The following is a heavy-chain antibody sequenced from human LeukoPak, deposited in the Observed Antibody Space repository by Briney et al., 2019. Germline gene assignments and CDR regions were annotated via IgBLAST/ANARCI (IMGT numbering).Heavy chain of an antibody. CDR2: ISGSGGST. Sequence: PGGTLRLSCAASGFTFSSYGMSWVRQAPGKGLEWVSAISGSGGSTYYADSVKGRFTISRDNSKNTLYLQMNSLRAEDTAVYYCAKDLEWSGFYGSGSYYNGGVFFDYWGQGTLVTVSS. J-gene: IGHJ4*02. D-gene: IGHD3-10*01. CDR1: GFTFSSYG. CDR3: AKDLEWSGFYGSGSYYNGGVFFDY. V-gene: IGHV3-23*01.